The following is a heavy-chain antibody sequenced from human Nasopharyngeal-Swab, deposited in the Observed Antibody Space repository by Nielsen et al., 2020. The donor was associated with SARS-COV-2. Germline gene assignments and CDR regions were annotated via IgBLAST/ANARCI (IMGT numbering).Heavy chain of an antibody. CDR3: ARVAAGGFDWYSRYYGMDV. J-gene: IGHJ6*02. CDR1: GFTVSSNY. CDR2: IYSGGST. V-gene: IGHV3-53*01. Sequence: GGSLRRSCAASGFTVSSNYMSWVRHAPGKGLEWVSVIYSGGSTFYADSVKGRFTISRDNSKNTLYLQMNSLRAEETAVYYCARVAAGGFDWYSRYYGMDVWGQGTTVTVSS. D-gene: IGHD3-9*01.